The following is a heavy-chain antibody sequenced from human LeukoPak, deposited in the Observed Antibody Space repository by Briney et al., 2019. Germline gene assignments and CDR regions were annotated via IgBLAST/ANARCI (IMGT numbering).Heavy chain of an antibody. V-gene: IGHV1-46*01. CDR3: ARVYCGGGPCYSRGLIDS. CDR2: IDPRGGSI. Sequence: GASVKVPCKASGYTFTSYNIHWVRQAPGQGLEWVGRIDPRGGSIHYAQNFQGRVTMTRDTSTNTVYMELSSLRSEDTAVFYCARVYCGGGPCYSRGLIDSWGQGTLVTVSS. J-gene: IGHJ4*02. D-gene: IGHD2-15*01. CDR1: GYTFTSYN.